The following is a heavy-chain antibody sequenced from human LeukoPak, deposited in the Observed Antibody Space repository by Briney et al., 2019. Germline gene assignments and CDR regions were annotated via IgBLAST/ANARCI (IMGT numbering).Heavy chain of an antibody. J-gene: IGHJ4*02. D-gene: IGHD5-12*01. V-gene: IGHV3-20*04. CDR3: ARVTNYDSLYYFDY. Sequence: GGSLRLSCAASGFTFDDYGLSWVRQAPGKGLEWVSGINWNGGSTGYADSVKGRFTISRDNAKNSLYLQMNSLRAEDTALYYCARVTNYDSLYYFDYWGQGTLVTVSS. CDR1: GFTFDDYG. CDR2: INWNGGST.